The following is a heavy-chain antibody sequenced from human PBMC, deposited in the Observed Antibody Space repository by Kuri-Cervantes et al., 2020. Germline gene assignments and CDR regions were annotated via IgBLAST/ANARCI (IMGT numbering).Heavy chain of an antibody. CDR3: AADGDSSGWSDY. Sequence: SVKVSCKASGYTFTSYDINWVRQARGQRLEWIGWIVVGSGNTNYAQKFQERVTITRDMSTSTAYMELSSLRSEDTAVYYCAADGDSSGWSDYWGQGTLVTVSS. CDR1: GYTFTSYD. V-gene: IGHV1-58*02. D-gene: IGHD6-19*01. J-gene: IGHJ4*02. CDR2: IVVGSGNT.